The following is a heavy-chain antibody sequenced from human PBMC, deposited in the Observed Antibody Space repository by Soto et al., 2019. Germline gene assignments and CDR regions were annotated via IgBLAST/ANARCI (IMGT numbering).Heavy chain of an antibody. Sequence: GGSLRLSCAASGFTFSSYSMNWVRQAPGKGLEWVSSISSSSSYIYYADSVKGRFTVSRDNAKNSLYLQMNSLRAEDTAVYYCAREGIAVAGYYFDYWGQGTLVTVSS. CDR2: ISSSSSYI. CDR1: GFTFSSYS. V-gene: IGHV3-21*01. D-gene: IGHD6-19*01. CDR3: AREGIAVAGYYFDY. J-gene: IGHJ4*02.